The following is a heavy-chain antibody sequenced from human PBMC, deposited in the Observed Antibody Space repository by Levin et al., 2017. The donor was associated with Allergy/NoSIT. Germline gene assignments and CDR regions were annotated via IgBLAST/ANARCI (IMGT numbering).Heavy chain of an antibody. CDR3: AKATNYYDSSGYWGYGAFDI. CDR1: GFTFSSYG. Sequence: GGSLRLSCAASGFTFSSYGMHWVRQAPGKGLEWVAVISYDGSNKYYADSVKGRFTISRDNSKNTLYLQMNSLRAEDTAVYYCAKATNYYDSSGYWGYGAFDIWGQGTMVTVSS. J-gene: IGHJ3*02. CDR2: ISYDGSNK. V-gene: IGHV3-30*18. D-gene: IGHD3-22*01.